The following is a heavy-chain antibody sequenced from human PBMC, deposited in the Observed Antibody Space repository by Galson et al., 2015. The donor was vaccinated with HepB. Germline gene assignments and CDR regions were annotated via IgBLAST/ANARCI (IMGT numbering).Heavy chain of an antibody. CDR1: GYTFTSYN. J-gene: IGHJ4*02. CDR2: MNPHSGNT. V-gene: IGHV1-8*01. CDR3: ARGYPGDCSSTTCPAPFDY. D-gene: IGHD2-2*01. Sequence: SVKVSCKASGYTFTSYNIKWVRQATGQGLEYMGWMNPHSGNTGYAQRFQGRVTLTRDTSTSTAYMELSSLRSEDTAVYYCARGYPGDCSSTTCPAPFDYRGQGTLVTVSS.